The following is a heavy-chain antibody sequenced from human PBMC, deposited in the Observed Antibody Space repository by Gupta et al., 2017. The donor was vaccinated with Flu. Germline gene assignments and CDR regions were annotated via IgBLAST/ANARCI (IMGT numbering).Heavy chain of an antibody. J-gene: IGHJ4*02. V-gene: IGHV4-34*01. CDR1: GESLSGYY. D-gene: IGHD5-12*01. CDR2: TNDYGST. CDR3: ARGGDGSGYPPFDY. Sequence: QVQLQQWGAGLLKPSDTLSLTCAVYGESLSGYYWSWLRQTPGKGLEWIGETNDYGSTDYNPSLKSRVTVAVDTSKNQFSLRLTSVTAADTALYYCARGGDGSGYPPFDYWGQGTLVTVSS.